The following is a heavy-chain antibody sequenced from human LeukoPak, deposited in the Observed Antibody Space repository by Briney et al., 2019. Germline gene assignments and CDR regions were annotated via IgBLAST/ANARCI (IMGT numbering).Heavy chain of an antibody. Sequence: SETLSLTCTVSGGSIGSYYWSWIRQPPGKGLEWIGYIYYSGSTNYNPSLKSRVTISVDTSKNQFSLKLSSVTAADTAVYYCARMTSGSYSKDYWGQGTLVTVSS. D-gene: IGHD1-26*01. V-gene: IGHV4-59*01. CDR3: ARMTSGSYSKDY. CDR1: GGSIGSYY. CDR2: IYYSGST. J-gene: IGHJ4*02.